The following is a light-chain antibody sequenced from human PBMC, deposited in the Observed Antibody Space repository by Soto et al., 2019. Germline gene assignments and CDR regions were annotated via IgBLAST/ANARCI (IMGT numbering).Light chain of an antibody. CDR1: QSVSSN. Sequence: EIVLTQSPGTLSLSPGERATLSCRASQSVSSNLAWYQQKPGQAPRLLIYGASTRATGIPARFSGSGSGTEFTLTISRLETEDFAVFYCQQYGTSEIIFGQGTRLEI. J-gene: IGKJ5*01. V-gene: IGKV3-20*01. CDR2: GAS. CDR3: QQYGTSEII.